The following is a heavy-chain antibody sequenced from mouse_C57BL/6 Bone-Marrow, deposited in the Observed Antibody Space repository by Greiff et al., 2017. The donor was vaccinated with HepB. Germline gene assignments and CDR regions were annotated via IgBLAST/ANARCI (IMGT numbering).Heavy chain of an antibody. CDR1: GYTFTSYW. V-gene: IGHV1-72*01. D-gene: IGHD3-3*01. Sequence: QVQLQQPGTELVKPGASVKLSCKASGYTFTSYWMHWVKQRPGQGLEWIGRIDPNSGGTKYNEKFKSKATLTVDKPSSTAYMQLSSLTSEDSAVYYCARSWLAWFAYWGQGTLVTVSA. J-gene: IGHJ3*01. CDR2: IDPNSGGT. CDR3: ARSWLAWFAY.